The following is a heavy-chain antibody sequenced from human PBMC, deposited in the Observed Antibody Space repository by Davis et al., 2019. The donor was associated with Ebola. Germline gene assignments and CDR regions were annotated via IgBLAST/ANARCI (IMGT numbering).Heavy chain of an antibody. V-gene: IGHV3-23*01. Sequence: GESLKISCAASGFSFSSYWMSWVRQAPGKGLEWVSAISGSGGSTYYADSVKGRFTISRDNSKNTLYLQMNSLRAEDTAVYFCARQLPYYSYGMDVWGQGTTVTVSS. D-gene: IGHD2-2*01. CDR1: GFSFSSYW. J-gene: IGHJ6*02. CDR3: ARQLPYYSYGMDV. CDR2: ISGSGGST.